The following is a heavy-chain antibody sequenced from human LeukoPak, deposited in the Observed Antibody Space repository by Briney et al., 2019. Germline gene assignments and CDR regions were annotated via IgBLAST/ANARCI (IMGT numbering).Heavy chain of an antibody. CDR2: IKPTGSDK. J-gene: IGHJ4*02. D-gene: IGHD5-18*01. V-gene: IGHV3-7*01. Sequence: GGSLRLSCAVSGFSFSDYWMSWVRQAPGKGLEWVANIKPTGSDKYYVDSVKGRFTMSRDNAKTSLYLQMNSLRVEDTAVYYCARGGYSRGYFDYWGQGTLVTVS. CDR3: ARGGYSRGYFDY. CDR1: GFSFSDYW.